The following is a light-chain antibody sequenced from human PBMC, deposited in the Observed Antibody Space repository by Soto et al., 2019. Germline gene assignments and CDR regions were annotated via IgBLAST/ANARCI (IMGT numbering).Light chain of an antibody. CDR1: SSDVGSYNL. CDR2: EGS. CDR3: CSYAGSNTGV. V-gene: IGLV2-23*01. Sequence: QSVLTQPASVSGSPEQSIAISCTGTSSDVGSYNLVSWYQQHPGKAPRLMIYEGSKRPSGVSDRFSGSKSGNTASLTISGLQAEDEADYYCCSYAGSNTGVFGGGTKLTVL. J-gene: IGLJ2*01.